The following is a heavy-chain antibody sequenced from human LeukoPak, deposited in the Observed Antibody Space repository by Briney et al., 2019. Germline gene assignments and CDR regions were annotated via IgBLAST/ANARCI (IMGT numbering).Heavy chain of an antibody. CDR1: GFTFSSYA. V-gene: IGHV3-48*01. J-gene: IGHJ6*03. CDR2: IGTSSTTI. CDR3: ARFAAGGSYYYYMDV. Sequence: GGSLRLSCAASGFTFSSYAMHWVRQPPGKGLEWVSNIGTSSTTIYYADSVKGRFTISRDNAKNSLYLQMNSLRADDTAVYYCARFAAGGSYYYYMDVWGKGTTVTVSS. D-gene: IGHD6-25*01.